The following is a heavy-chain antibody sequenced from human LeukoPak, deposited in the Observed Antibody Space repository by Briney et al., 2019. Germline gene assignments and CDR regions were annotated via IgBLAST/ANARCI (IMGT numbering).Heavy chain of an antibody. D-gene: IGHD4-17*01. CDR2: IYTSGST. CDR3: AREGDGDYGYYFDY. Sequence: PSETLSLTCTVSGGSISSYYWSWIRQPVGKGLEWIGRIYTSGSTNYNPSLKSRVTISVDKSKNQFSLKLSSVTAADTAVYYCAREGDGDYGYYFDYWGQGTLVTVSS. J-gene: IGHJ4*02. CDR1: GGSISSYY. V-gene: IGHV4-4*07.